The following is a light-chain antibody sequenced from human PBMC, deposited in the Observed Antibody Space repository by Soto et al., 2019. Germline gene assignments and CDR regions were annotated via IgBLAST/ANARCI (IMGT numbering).Light chain of an antibody. J-gene: IGLJ1*01. CDR2: EVS. V-gene: IGLV2-8*01. CDR3: SSYAGSNHFV. Sequence: QSVLTQPTSASGSPGQSVTISCTGTSSDVVGYNYVSWYQQHPGKAPKLMIYEVSKRPSGVPDRFSGSKSGNTASLTVSGLQAQDEADYYCSSYAGSNHFVFGTGTKLTVL. CDR1: SSDVVGYNY.